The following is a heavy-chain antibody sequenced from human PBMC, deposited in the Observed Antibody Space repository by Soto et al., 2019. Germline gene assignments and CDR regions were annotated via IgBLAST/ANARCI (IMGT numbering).Heavy chain of an antibody. Sequence: ASVKVSCKASGYTFTSYAMHWVRQAPGQRLEWMGWINGGNGNTQYSQNFQGRVTITRDTSASTAYMELSRLRSEDTAVYYCARSFGVVITNWFDPWGRGTLVIVSS. CDR2: INGGNGNT. J-gene: IGHJ5*02. D-gene: IGHD3-3*01. CDR1: GYTFTSYA. V-gene: IGHV1-3*01. CDR3: ARSFGVVITNWFDP.